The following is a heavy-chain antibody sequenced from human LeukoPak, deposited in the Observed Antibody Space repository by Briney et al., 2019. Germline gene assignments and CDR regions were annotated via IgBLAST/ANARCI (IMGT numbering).Heavy chain of an antibody. CDR3: ARVDSSGYYYPFDY. Sequence: GASVKVSCKASGGTFSSYAISWVRQAPGQGLEWMGGIIPIFGTANYAQKFQGRVTITADESTSTAYMELSSLRSEDTAVYYCARVDSSGYYYPFDYWGQGTLVTVSS. CDR2: IIPIFGTA. CDR1: GGTFSSYA. D-gene: IGHD3-22*01. V-gene: IGHV1-69*13. J-gene: IGHJ4*02.